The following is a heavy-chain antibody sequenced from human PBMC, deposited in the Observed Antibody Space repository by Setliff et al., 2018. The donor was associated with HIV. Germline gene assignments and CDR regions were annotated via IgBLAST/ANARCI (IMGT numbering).Heavy chain of an antibody. V-gene: IGHV7-4-1*02. CDR3: VRDKGDSRNFDY. J-gene: IGHJ4*02. Sequence: ASVKVSCKASGYTFTSYAMNWVRQAPGQGLEGVGRINTNTGNPTYAQGFTGRFVFSLDTSISTAYMEVNTLRAEDTALYYCVRDKGDSRNFDYWGKGTLVTVAS. CDR2: INTNTGNP. D-gene: IGHD2-21*01. CDR1: GYTFTSYA.